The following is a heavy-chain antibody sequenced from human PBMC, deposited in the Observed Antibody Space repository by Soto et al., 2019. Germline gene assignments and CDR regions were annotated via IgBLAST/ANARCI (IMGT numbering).Heavy chain of an antibody. J-gene: IGHJ4*02. CDR2: ISGSGGST. D-gene: IGHD3-10*01. Sequence: EVQLLESGGGLVQPGGSLRLSCAASGFTFSSYAMSWVRQAPGKGLEWVSAISGSGGSTYYADSVKGRFTISRDNSKNTLYLQMHSLRAEDTAVYYCAKDGLYGSGGPLYYFDYWGQGTLVTVSS. CDR1: GFTFSSYA. CDR3: AKDGLYGSGGPLYYFDY. V-gene: IGHV3-23*01.